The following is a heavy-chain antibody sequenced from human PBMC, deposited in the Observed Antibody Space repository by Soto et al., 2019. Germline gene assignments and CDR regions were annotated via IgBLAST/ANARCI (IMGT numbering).Heavy chain of an antibody. J-gene: IGHJ4*02. Sequence: GGSLRLSCVVSGLTFSNYVMHWVRQAPGKGLEWVAVIWYDGSNKYNADSVKGRFNISRDNSKNTLYLQMNSLRAEDTAVYYCARSYGSGSYYLDYWGQGTLVTVSS. CDR1: GLTFSNYV. V-gene: IGHV3-33*01. CDR3: ARSYGSGSYYLDY. CDR2: IWYDGSNK. D-gene: IGHD3-10*01.